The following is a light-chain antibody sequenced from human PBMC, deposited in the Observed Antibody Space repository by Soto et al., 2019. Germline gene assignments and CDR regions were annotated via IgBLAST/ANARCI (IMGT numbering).Light chain of an antibody. V-gene: IGLV2-14*01. CDR1: NRDVGSYNL. Sequence: QSVLTQPASVSGSPGQSITIACTGTNRDVGSYNLVSWYQQRPGEAPKLFISEVRNRPSGISYRFTGSKSGNTASLTISGLQAEDEADYYCSSYTTTSTLVFGGGTKVTVL. CDR3: SSYTTTSTLV. CDR2: EVR. J-gene: IGLJ3*02.